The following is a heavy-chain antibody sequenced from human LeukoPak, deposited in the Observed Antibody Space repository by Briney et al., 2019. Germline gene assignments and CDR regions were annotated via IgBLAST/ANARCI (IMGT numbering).Heavy chain of an antibody. CDR1: GYTFTGYY. J-gene: IGHJ2*01. CDR3: ARGGAKMATIPDWYFDL. V-gene: IGHV1-2*02. CDR2: INPNSGGT. D-gene: IGHD5-24*01. Sequence: ASVKVSCKASGYTFTGYYMHWVRQAPGQGLEWMGWINPNSGGTNYAQKFQGRVTMTRDTSISTAYMELSRLRSDDTAVYYCARGGAKMATIPDWYFDLWGRGTLVTVSS.